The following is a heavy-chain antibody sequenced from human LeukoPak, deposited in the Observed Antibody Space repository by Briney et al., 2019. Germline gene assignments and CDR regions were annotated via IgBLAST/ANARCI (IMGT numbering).Heavy chain of an antibody. CDR2: IYYSGST. CDR1: GGSISSYY. D-gene: IGHD3-10*01. V-gene: IGHV4-59*01. Sequence: SETLSLTCTVSGGSISSYYWSWIRQTPGKGLEWIGYIYYSGSTNYNPSLKSRVTISVDTSKNQFSLKLSSVTAADTAVYYCARDRFGESQWGQGTLVTVSS. J-gene: IGHJ4*02. CDR3: ARDRFGESQ.